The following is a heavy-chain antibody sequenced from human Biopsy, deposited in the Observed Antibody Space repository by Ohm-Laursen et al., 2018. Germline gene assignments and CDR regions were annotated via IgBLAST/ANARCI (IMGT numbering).Heavy chain of an antibody. J-gene: IGHJ4*02. D-gene: IGHD4-17*01. CDR2: IGVDGRTI. CDR3: AKSGIGTVTRHFDL. Sequence: SLRLSCAAPRFTFSAFSMNWVRQAPGRGLEWVSIIGVDGRTIYYADSVKGRLTISRDNSKNTLYLQMNSLRADDTAVYCCAKSGIGTVTRHFDLWGQGTLVTVSS. CDR1: RFTFSAFS. V-gene: IGHV3-23*01.